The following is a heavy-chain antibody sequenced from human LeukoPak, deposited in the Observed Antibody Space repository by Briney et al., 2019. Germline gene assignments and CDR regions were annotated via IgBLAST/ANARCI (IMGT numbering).Heavy chain of an antibody. V-gene: IGHV3-23*01. D-gene: IGHD2-2*02. Sequence: GGSLRLSCAASGFTFSTYAMTWVRQAPGKGLEWVSGISDSGDTTSYADSVKGRFTFSRDNSKNTLYLQMNSLRAGDTAVYYCAKPDCTSTSCYTLDSWGQGTLVTVSS. CDR1: GFTFSTYA. CDR2: ISDSGDTT. CDR3: AKPDCTSTSCYTLDS. J-gene: IGHJ4*02.